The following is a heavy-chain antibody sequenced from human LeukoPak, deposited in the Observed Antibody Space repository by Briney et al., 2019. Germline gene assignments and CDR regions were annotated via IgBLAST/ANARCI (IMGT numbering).Heavy chain of an antibody. J-gene: IGHJ4*02. V-gene: IGHV1-69*05. Sequence: SVEVSCKASGGTFSSYATSWVRQAPGQGLEWMGGIIPIFGTANYAQKFQGRVTITTDESTSTAYMELSSLRSEDTAVYYCAKTTVVTQAFDYWGQGTLVTVSS. CDR1: GGTFSSYA. CDR2: IIPIFGTA. D-gene: IGHD4-23*01. CDR3: AKTTVVTQAFDY.